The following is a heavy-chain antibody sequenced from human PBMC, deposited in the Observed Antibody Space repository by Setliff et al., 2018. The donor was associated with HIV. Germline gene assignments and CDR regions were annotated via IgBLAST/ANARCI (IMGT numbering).Heavy chain of an antibody. CDR3: ARARINMTGGSVEPYAFDR. D-gene: IGHD3-22*01. CDR1: GGSFSSYY. CDR2: VHSTGTT. J-gene: IGHJ3*01. Sequence: PSETLSLTCTVSGGSFSSYYWSWIRQPAGEGLEYIGRVHSTGTTIYNPTLKSRVTTSVDTSKNQLSLKLRSVTAADTYVYYCARARINMTGGSVEPYAFDRWGQGTKVTVS. V-gene: IGHV4-4*07.